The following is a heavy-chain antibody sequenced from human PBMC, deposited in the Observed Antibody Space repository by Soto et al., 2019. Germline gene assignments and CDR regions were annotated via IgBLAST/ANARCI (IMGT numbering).Heavy chain of an antibody. J-gene: IGHJ4*02. V-gene: IGHV4-4*02. CDR1: GGAISSSKW. CDR2: TYQSGRT. D-gene: IGHD6-13*01. Sequence: QVQLQESGPGLVKPSGTLSLTCAVSGGAISSSKWWSWVRQPPGKWLEWLGETYQSGRTNNNPSLETRVRMSLDKSRNQFSLKLTSVSAADTAVYYCARASSSIAAAAIFDYWGQGTLVTVSS. CDR3: ARASSSIAAAAIFDY.